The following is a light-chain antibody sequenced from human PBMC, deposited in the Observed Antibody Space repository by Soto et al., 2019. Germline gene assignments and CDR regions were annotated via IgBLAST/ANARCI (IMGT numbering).Light chain of an antibody. Sequence: QSALTQPASVSGSPGQSITISCTGTSSDVGTYKYVSWYQQHSGKAPKLMIYEVSNRPSGVSNRFSGSKSGNTASLTISGLQAEDEADYYCSAYTSSLTLYVFGSGTKLTVL. V-gene: IGLV2-14*01. CDR3: SAYTSSLTLYV. CDR2: EVS. J-gene: IGLJ1*01. CDR1: SSDVGTYKY.